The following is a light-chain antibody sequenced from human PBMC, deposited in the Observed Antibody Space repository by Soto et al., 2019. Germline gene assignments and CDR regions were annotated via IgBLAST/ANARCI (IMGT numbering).Light chain of an antibody. Sequence: EIVMTQSPATLSVSPGERATLSCRASQSVSSNLAWYQQKPGQAPRLLIYGASTRATGIPARFSGSGSGTEFSLTIGSLQSEDFAVYYCQQYHDWPRTFGQGTKAEIK. J-gene: IGKJ1*01. CDR1: QSVSSN. CDR2: GAS. V-gene: IGKV3-15*01. CDR3: QQYHDWPRT.